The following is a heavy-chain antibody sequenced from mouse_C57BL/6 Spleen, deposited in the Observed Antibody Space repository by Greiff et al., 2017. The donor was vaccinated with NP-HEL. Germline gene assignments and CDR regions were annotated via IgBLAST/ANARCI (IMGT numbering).Heavy chain of an antibody. CDR3: ARAPYYGSSFWFAY. CDR1: GYTFTSYW. J-gene: IGHJ3*01. Sequence: VQLQQPGAELVRPGSSVKLSCKASGYTFTSYWMHWVKQRPIQGLEWIGNIDPSDSETHYNQKFKDKATLTVDKSSSTAYMQLGSLTSEDSAVYYCARAPYYGSSFWFAYWGQGTLVTVSA. D-gene: IGHD1-1*01. CDR2: IDPSDSET. V-gene: IGHV1-52*01.